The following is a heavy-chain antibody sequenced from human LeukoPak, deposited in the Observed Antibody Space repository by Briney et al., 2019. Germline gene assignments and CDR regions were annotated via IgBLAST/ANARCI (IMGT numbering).Heavy chain of an antibody. D-gene: IGHD1-14*01. V-gene: IGHV6-1*01. CDR1: GDSVSSNSAA. Sequence: SQTLSLTCAISGDSVSSNSAAWNWIRQSPSRGLEWLGRTYYRSKWYNDYAVSVKSRITINPDTSKNQFSLQLNSVTPEDTAVYYCARDRLGTDPRKAYNWFDPWGQGTLVTVSS. J-gene: IGHJ5*02. CDR3: ARDRLGTDPRKAYNWFDP. CDR2: TYYRSKWYN.